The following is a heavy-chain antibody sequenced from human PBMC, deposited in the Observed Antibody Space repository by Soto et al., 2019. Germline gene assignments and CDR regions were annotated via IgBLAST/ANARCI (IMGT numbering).Heavy chain of an antibody. D-gene: IGHD3-16*02. CDR1: GYSFTSYW. CDR3: ARRTRDSDYYDYIWGSYRGNYFDY. J-gene: IGHJ4*02. V-gene: IGHV5-51*01. CDR2: IYPGDSDT. Sequence: PGESLKISCKGSGYSFTSYWIGWVRQMPGKGLEWMGIIYPGDSDTRYSPSFQGQVTISADKSISTAYLQWSSLKASDTAMYYCARRTRDSDYYDYIWGSYRGNYFDYWGQGTLVTVSS.